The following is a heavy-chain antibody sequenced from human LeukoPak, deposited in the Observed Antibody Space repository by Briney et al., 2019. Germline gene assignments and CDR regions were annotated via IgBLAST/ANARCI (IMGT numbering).Heavy chain of an antibody. Sequence: TAGESLKISCKGSGYSFTNYWIGWVRQMPGKGLEWMGIVYPGDSDTRYSPSFQGQVTISADKSISAAYLQWSSLKASDTAMYYCARYSMVRGGRDYYYYYGMDVWGQGTTVTVSS. J-gene: IGHJ6*02. V-gene: IGHV5-51*01. D-gene: IGHD3-10*01. CDR1: GYSFTNYW. CDR2: VYPGDSDT. CDR3: ARYSMVRGGRDYYYYYGMDV.